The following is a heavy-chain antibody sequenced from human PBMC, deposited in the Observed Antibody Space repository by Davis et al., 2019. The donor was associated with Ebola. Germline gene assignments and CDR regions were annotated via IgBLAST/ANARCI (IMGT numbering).Heavy chain of an antibody. Sequence: SETLSLTCTVSGGSIISTTYYWGWIRQPPGKGLEWIGNIYYSGSTHYNPSLKSRVTISVDTSKNQFSLKLSSVTAADTAVYYCARRGSSPWFDPWGQGTLVTVSS. V-gene: IGHV4-39*01. J-gene: IGHJ5*02. D-gene: IGHD1-26*01. CDR3: ARRGSSPWFDP. CDR1: GGSIISTTYY. CDR2: IYYSGST.